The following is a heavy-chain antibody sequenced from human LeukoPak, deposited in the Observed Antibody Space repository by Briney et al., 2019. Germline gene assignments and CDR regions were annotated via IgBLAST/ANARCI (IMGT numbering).Heavy chain of an antibody. CDR3: ARRGTYYVFDY. J-gene: IGHJ4*02. D-gene: IGHD1-26*01. Sequence: SGTLSLTCTVSGGSISTYYWTWIRQPPGKGLEWMGYINYSGSTFYNPSLRSRVTMSVDTSKRQFSLNLSSVTAADTAVYYCARRGTYYVFDYWGQGTLVTVSS. V-gene: IGHV4-59*01. CDR2: INYSGST. CDR1: GGSISTYY.